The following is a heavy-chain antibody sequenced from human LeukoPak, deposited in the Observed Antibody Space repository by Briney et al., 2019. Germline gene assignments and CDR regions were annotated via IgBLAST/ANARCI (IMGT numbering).Heavy chain of an antibody. CDR3: ARRSSGWSLDY. Sequence: PGGSLRLSCAASGFTVSSKYMSWVRQAPGKGLEWVSVIYSGGSTYYADSVKGRFTISRDNSKNTLYLQMNSLRAEDTAVYYCARRSSGWSLDYWGQGTLVTVSS. CDR2: IYSGGST. V-gene: IGHV3-66*04. CDR1: GFTVSSKY. J-gene: IGHJ4*02. D-gene: IGHD6-19*01.